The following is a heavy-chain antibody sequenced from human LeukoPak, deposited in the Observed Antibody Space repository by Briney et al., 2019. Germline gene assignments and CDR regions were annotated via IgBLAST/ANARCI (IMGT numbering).Heavy chain of an antibody. D-gene: IGHD2-21*02. J-gene: IGHJ3*02. Sequence: ASVKVSCKASGYTFTSYYMHWVRQAPGQGLEWMGIINPSGGSTSYAQKFQGRVTMTRDTSTSTVYMELTSLRSDDTAVYYCAKPRAGDKDAFDIWGQGTMVIVSS. CDR2: INPSGGST. CDR1: GYTFTSYY. CDR3: AKPRAGDKDAFDI. V-gene: IGHV1-46*01.